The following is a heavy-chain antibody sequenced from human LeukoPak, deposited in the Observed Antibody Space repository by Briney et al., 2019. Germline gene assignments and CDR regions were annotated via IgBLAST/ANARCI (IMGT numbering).Heavy chain of an antibody. CDR2: IYHSGST. D-gene: IGHD4-11*01. V-gene: IGHV4-30-2*01. CDR3: ARYRYSNYDWLSADYYYYYGMDV. J-gene: IGHJ6*02. CDR1: GGSISSGGYS. Sequence: SETLSLTCAVSGGSISSGGYSWSWIRQPPGKGLEWIGYIYHSGSTYYNPSLKSRVTISVDRSKNQFSLKLSSVTAADTAVYYCARYRYSNYDWLSADYYYYYGMDVWGQGTTVTVSS.